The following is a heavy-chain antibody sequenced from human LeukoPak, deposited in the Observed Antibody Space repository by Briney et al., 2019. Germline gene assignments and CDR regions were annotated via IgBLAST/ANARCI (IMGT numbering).Heavy chain of an antibody. CDR1: GFTFSSYS. CDR3: ARGRRNFGVVIPFDY. V-gene: IGHV3-21*01. CDR2: ISSSSSYI. D-gene: IGHD3-3*01. Sequence: GGSLRLSCAASGFTFSSYSMNWVRQAPGKGLEWVSSISSSSSYIHYADSVKGRFTISRDNAKNSLYLQMNSLRAEDTAVYYCARGRRNFGVVIPFDYWGQGTLVTVSS. J-gene: IGHJ4*02.